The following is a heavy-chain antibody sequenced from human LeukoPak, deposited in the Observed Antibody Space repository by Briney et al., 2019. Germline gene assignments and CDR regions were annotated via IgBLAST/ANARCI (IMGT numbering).Heavy chain of an antibody. D-gene: IGHD3-22*01. J-gene: IGHJ1*01. Sequence: PGGSLRLSCAASGFTFSSYSMNWVRQAPGKGLEWVSYISSSSSTIYYADSVKGRFTISRDNAKNSLYLQMNSLRDEDTAVYYCARDRYFHDSSAERTAEYFQNWGQGTLVTVSS. CDR1: GFTFSSYS. V-gene: IGHV3-48*02. CDR2: ISSSSSTI. CDR3: ARDRYFHDSSAERTAEYFQN.